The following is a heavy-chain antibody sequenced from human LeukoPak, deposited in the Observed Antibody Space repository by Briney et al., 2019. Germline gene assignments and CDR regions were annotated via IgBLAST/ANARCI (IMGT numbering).Heavy chain of an antibody. CDR3: ARDRGSSGWYDAFDI. CDR2: IYHSGST. J-gene: IGHJ3*02. Sequence: SETLSLTCAVSGYSISSGYYWGWIRQPPGKGLEWIGSIYHSGSTYYNPSLKSRVTISVDTSKNQFSLKLSSVTAADTAVYYCARDRGSSGWYDAFDIWDQGTMVTVSS. D-gene: IGHD6-19*01. V-gene: IGHV4-38-2*02. CDR1: GYSISSGYY.